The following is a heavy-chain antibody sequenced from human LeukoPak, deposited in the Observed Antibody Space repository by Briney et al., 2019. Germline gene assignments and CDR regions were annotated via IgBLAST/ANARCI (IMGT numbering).Heavy chain of an antibody. V-gene: IGHV1-46*01. J-gene: IGHJ4*02. CDR3: ARALVSASGSYDY. Sequence: GASVKVSCKASGYTFTSYGISWVRQAPGQGLEWMGIINPSGGSTSYAQKFQGRVTMTRDTSTSTVYMELSSLRSEDTAVYYCARALVSASGSYDYWGQGTLVTVSS. CDR2: INPSGGST. D-gene: IGHD3-3*01. CDR1: GYTFTSYG.